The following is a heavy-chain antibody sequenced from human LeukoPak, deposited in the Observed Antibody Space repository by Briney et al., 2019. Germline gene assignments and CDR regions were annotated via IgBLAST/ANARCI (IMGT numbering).Heavy chain of an antibody. Sequence: PGGSLRLSCAASGFTFSSYAMHWVRQAPGKGLEWVAVISYDGSNKYYADSVKGRFTISIDNSKNTLYLQMNSLRAEGTAVYYCARRAGAYSHPYDYWGQGTLVTVSS. J-gene: IGHJ4*02. CDR3: ARRAGAYSHPYDY. CDR1: GFTFSSYA. V-gene: IGHV3-30*14. D-gene: IGHD4/OR15-4a*01. CDR2: ISYDGSNK.